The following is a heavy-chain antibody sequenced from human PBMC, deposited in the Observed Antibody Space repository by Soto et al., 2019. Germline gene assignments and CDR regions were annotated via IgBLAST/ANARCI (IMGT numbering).Heavy chain of an antibody. J-gene: IGHJ3*02. CDR3: SSTFYAYCGGACHNHDAFDI. Sequence: GGSLRLSCAVSGFSVSANYMSWVRQAPGKGLEWVSIIYSGGNTYYADSVKGRFTISRDNSKNTLYLQMNSLRAEDTAVYYCSSTFYAYCGGACHNHDAFDIWGQGTMVTVSS. D-gene: IGHD2-21*02. V-gene: IGHV3-66*01. CDR1: GFSVSANY. CDR2: IYSGGNT.